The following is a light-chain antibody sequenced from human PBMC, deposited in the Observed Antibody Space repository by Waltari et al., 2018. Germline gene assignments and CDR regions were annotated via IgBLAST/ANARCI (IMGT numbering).Light chain of an antibody. J-gene: IGKJ4*01. CDR2: GAY. CDR1: QNVGTS. CDR3: QQYEDWPRHS. Sequence: EIVLTQSPATLSVSPGARVTLSCRASQNVGTSLAWYQQKPGQTPRLLIFGAYSRASGVPVRFSGSGSGTDFTLAISSLQSEDFAVYYCQQYEDWPRHSFGGGTKVQIE. V-gene: IGKV3-15*01.